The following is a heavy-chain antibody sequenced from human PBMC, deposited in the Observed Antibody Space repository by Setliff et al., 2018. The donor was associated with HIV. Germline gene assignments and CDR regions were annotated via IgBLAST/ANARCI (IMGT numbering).Heavy chain of an antibody. CDR1: GYSVSSGYY. V-gene: IGHV4-38-2*01. Sequence: PSETLSLTCAVSGYSVSSGYYWGWVRQPPVKGLEWIGSFYHSGSTFYTPSLKSRVTISLDTSKNQFSLKLRSVTAADTAIYYCTRAVVPPRSRGFDLWGQGTMATVSS. D-gene: IGHD2-15*01. CDR3: TRAVVPPRSRGFDL. J-gene: IGHJ3*01. CDR2: FYHSGST.